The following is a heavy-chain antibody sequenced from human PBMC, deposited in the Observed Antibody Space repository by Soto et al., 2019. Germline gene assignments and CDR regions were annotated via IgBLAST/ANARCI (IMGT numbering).Heavy chain of an antibody. D-gene: IGHD3-3*01. V-gene: IGHV3-23*01. Sequence: EVQLLESGGGLVQPGGSLRLSCAASGFTFSSYAMSWVRQAPGKGLEWVSAISGSGGSTYYADSVKGRFTISSDNSKNTLELQMNSPRAEDTAVYYCAKGQRFLEWSLAFDIWGQGTMVTVSS. CDR3: AKGQRFLEWSLAFDI. CDR1: GFTFSSYA. CDR2: ISGSGGST. J-gene: IGHJ3*02.